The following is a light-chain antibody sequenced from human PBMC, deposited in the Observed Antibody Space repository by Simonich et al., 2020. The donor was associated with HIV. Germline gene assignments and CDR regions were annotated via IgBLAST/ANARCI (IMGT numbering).Light chain of an antibody. Sequence: DIVMTQSPDSLAGSLGERATINFKSSHSVLSSSSNKNYLAWYQQKTGQPPRLLIYWASTRESGVPDRFSGSGSGTDFTLTISSLQAEDFAVYYCQQYYSTPPTFGQGTKVEIK. V-gene: IGKV4-1*01. CDR2: WAS. CDR1: HSVLSSSSNKNY. CDR3: QQYYSTPPT. J-gene: IGKJ1*01.